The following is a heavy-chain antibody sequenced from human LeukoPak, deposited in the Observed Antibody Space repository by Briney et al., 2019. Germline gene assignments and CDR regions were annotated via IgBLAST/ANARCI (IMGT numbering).Heavy chain of an antibody. CDR1: GFTFSTYA. J-gene: IGHJ4*02. CDR2: ISGNGDDT. V-gene: IGHV3-23*01. CDR3: AKSLRFFDWSPFDY. Sequence: GGSLRLSCAASGFTFSTYAMNWVRQAPGKGLEWVSGISGNGDDTYHRDFVKGRFTISRDNTNNTLYLQMNSLRVEDTAVYYCAKSLRFFDWSPFDYWGQGSLVTVSS. D-gene: IGHD3-9*01.